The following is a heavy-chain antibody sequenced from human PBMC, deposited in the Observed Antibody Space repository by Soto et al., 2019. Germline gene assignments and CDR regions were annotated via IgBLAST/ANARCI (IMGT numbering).Heavy chain of an antibody. CDR2: ISAYNGNT. V-gene: IGHV1-18*01. CDR1: GYTFTSYG. CDR3: ARGRPPYGDYAATYYFDY. Sequence: QVQLVQSGAEVKKPGASVKVSCKASGYTFTSYGISWVRQAPGQGLEWMGWISAYNGNTNYAQKLQGRVTMTTDTSTSTAYMERRSLRSDDTAVYYCARGRPPYGDYAATYYFDYWGQGTLVTVSS. J-gene: IGHJ4*02. D-gene: IGHD4-17*01.